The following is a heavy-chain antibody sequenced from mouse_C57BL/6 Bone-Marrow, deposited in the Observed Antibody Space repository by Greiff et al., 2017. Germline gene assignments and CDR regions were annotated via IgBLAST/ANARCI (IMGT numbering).Heavy chain of an antibody. Sequence: VQLQQPGAELVKPGASVKMSCKASGYTFTSYWITWVKQRPGQGLEWIGDIYPGSGSTNYNEKLKSKATLTVDTSSSTAYMQLSSLTSEDSAVYYCARGGSSGPAWFAYWGQGTLVTVSA. J-gene: IGHJ3*01. CDR2: IYPGSGST. CDR3: ARGGSSGPAWFAY. V-gene: IGHV1-55*01. D-gene: IGHD3-2*02. CDR1: GYTFTSYW.